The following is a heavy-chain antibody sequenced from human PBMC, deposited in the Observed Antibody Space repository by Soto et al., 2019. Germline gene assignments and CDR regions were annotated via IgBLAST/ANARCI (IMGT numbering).Heavy chain of an antibody. CDR3: ARESLTYYYYYMDV. V-gene: IGHV4-59*01. CDR2: IYYSGST. J-gene: IGHJ6*03. CDR1: GGSISSYY. Sequence: QVQLQESGPGLVKPSETLFLTCTVSGGSISSYYWSWIRQPPGKGLEWIGYIYYSGSTNYNPSLKSRVTISVDTSKNQFSLKLSSVTAADTAVYYCARESLTYYYYYMDVWGNGTTVTVSS.